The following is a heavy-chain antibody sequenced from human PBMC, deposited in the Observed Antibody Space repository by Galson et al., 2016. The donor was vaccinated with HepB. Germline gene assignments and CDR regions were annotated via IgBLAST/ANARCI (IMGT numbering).Heavy chain of an antibody. Sequence: SETLSLTCTVSGGSISSYYWSWIRQPPGKGLEWIGYIYYSGSTNYNPSLKSRVTISVDTSKNQFSLKLSSVTAADTAVYYCAREVVAVDYGSGSPYFDYWGQGTLVTVSS. CDR2: IYYSGST. CDR1: GGSISSYY. V-gene: IGHV4-59*01. D-gene: IGHD3-10*01. J-gene: IGHJ4*02. CDR3: AREVVAVDYGSGSPYFDY.